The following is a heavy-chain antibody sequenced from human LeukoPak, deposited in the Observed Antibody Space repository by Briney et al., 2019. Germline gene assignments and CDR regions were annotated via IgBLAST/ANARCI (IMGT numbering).Heavy chain of an antibody. D-gene: IGHD3-16*02. CDR1: GGSFSGYY. CDR3: AREVNDYVWGSYRHGDY. Sequence: SETLSLTCAVYGGSFSGYYWSWIRQPPGKGLEWIGEINHSGSTNYNPSLKSRVTISVDTSKNQLSLKLSSVTAADTAVYYCAREVNDYVWGSYRHGDYWGQGTLVTVSS. J-gene: IGHJ4*02. CDR2: INHSGST. V-gene: IGHV4-34*01.